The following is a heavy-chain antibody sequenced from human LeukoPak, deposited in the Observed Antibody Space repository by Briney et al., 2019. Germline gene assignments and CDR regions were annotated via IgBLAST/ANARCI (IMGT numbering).Heavy chain of an antibody. D-gene: IGHD1-26*01. CDR2: ISGSGGST. Sequence: GGSLRLSCAASGFVFSTYAMSWVRQAPGKGLEWVSSISGSGGSTYYADSVKGRFTISRDNSKNTLYLQMNSLRAADTAVYYCAKAGGELLNHFTYWGQGTLVTVSS. CDR3: AKAGGELLNHFTY. CDR1: GFVFSTYA. V-gene: IGHV3-23*01. J-gene: IGHJ4*02.